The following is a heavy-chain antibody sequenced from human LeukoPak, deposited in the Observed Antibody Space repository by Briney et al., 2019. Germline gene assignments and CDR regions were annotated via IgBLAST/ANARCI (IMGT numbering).Heavy chain of an antibody. CDR2: IYYSGST. Sequence: PSQTLSLTCTVSGGSISSGGHYWSWLRQHPGKGLEWIGYIYYSGSTYYNPSLKSRVTISVDTSKNQFSLKLSSVTAADTAVYYCARVITPTYYFDYWGQGTLVTVSS. J-gene: IGHJ4*02. V-gene: IGHV4-31*03. D-gene: IGHD3-16*02. CDR3: ARVITPTYYFDY. CDR1: GGSISSGGHY.